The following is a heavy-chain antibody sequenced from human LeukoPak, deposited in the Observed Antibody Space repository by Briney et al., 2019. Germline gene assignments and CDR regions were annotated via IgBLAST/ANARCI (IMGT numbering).Heavy chain of an antibody. CDR1: GFTFSTYS. D-gene: IGHD5-18*01. Sequence: GGSLRLSCAASGFTFSTYSMNWDRQAPGKGLEWVSYITSSSSTIYHADSVKGRFTISRDNAKNSLYLQMNSLRAEDTAVYYCARSGHSYGFDYWGQGTLVTVSS. J-gene: IGHJ4*02. V-gene: IGHV3-48*01. CDR2: ITSSSSTI. CDR3: ARSGHSYGFDY.